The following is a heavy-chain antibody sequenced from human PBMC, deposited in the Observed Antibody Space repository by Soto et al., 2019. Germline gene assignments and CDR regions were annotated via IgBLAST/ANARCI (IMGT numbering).Heavy chain of an antibody. D-gene: IGHD7-27*01. J-gene: IGHJ4*02. CDR2: INAGCGNT. Sequence: ASVKVSCKASGYTFSSYAMHWVRQAPGQRLEWMGWINAGCGNTKSSQKFQDRVTISRDTSASTAYMELTSLRSEDTAVYYCARDTGDGTFDFWGQGTLVTVSS. CDR1: GYTFSSYA. CDR3: ARDTGDGTFDF. V-gene: IGHV1-3*01.